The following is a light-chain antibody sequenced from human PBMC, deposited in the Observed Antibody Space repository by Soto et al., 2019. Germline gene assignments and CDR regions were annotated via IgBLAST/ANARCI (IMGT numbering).Light chain of an antibody. V-gene: IGKV1-33*01. CDR1: QDINNY. Sequence: DLQLTQSPSSLSASVGDRVTITCQASQDINNYLNWYQQKPGKAPKLLIFDVSSVETGVPSRFSGSGSGTHFTFTISSLEPEDIATYHCQQYEDLPLTFGGGTRVELK. J-gene: IGKJ4*01. CDR3: QQYEDLPLT. CDR2: DVS.